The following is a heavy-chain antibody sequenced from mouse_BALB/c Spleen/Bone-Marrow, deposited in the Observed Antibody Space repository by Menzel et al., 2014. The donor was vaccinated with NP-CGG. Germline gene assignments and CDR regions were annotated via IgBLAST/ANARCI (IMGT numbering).Heavy chain of an antibody. Sequence: QVQLQQSGAELVRPGTSVKVSCKASGHAFTNYLIEWVKQRPGQGLEWIGVINPGSGATNYNENFKGKATLTADKSSSTPYMQLGSLTSDDSAVYFCARRLTGTLYFDYWGQGTTLTVSS. CDR2: INPGSGAT. J-gene: IGHJ2*01. CDR3: ARRLTGTLYFDY. V-gene: IGHV1-54*03. CDR1: GHAFTNYL. D-gene: IGHD4-1*01.